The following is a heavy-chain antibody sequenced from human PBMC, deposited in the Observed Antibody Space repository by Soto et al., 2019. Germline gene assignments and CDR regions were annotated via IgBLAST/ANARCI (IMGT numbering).Heavy chain of an antibody. CDR1: GYTFTSYD. Sequence: QVQLVQSGAEVKKPGASVKVSCKASGYTFTSYDINWVRQATGQGLEWMGWMNPNSGNTGYAQKFRGRVTMTRNTSISTAYMELSSLRSEDTAVYYCARGHCSSTSCYSPDWFDPWGQGTLVTVSS. D-gene: IGHD2-2*01. V-gene: IGHV1-8*01. CDR2: MNPNSGNT. CDR3: ARGHCSSTSCYSPDWFDP. J-gene: IGHJ5*02.